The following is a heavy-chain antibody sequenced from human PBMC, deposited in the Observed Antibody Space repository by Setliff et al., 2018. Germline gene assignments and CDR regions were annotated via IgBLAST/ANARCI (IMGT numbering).Heavy chain of an antibody. J-gene: IGHJ4*02. CDR2: ISSDSGSI. CDR3: AKGQGGRDSGTIEAAIYGPQSYYFDY. V-gene: IGHV3-23*03. Sequence: LRLSCAASGLTFSSDALTWVRQTPGKGLEWVSVISSDSGSIYYADSVKGRFTVSRDISMNTLYLQMNSLRAEDTAVYYCAKGQGGRDSGTIEAAIYGPQSYYFDYWGQGTLVTVSS. CDR1: GLTFSSDA. D-gene: IGHD6-13*01.